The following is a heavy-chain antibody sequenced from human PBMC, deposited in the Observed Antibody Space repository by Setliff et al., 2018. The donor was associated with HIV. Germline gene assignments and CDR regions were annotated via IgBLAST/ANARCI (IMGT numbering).Heavy chain of an antibody. CDR1: GGSLSGYH. Sequence: SETLSLTCAVYGGSLSGYHWSWIRQSPEKGLEWIGEINHSGSTNYNPSLKSRVTMSVDTSKNQFSLKLSSVTAADTAVYYCARGGGYDRSGYYPFDYWGPWTLLVTVSS. V-gene: IGHV4-34*01. J-gene: IGHJ4*03. D-gene: IGHD3-22*01. CDR3: ARGGGYDRSGYYPFDY. CDR2: INHSGST.